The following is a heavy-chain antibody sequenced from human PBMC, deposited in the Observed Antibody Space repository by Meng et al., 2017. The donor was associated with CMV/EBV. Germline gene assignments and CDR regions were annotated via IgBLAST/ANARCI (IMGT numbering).Heavy chain of an antibody. CDR1: GFTVSSNY. J-gene: IGHJ6*02. CDR2: IYSGGST. CDR3: ARDLCYYDSGCYYDYYYGMDI. V-gene: IGHV3-66*01. Sequence: GESLKISCAASGFTVSSNYMSWVRQAPGKGLEWVSVIYSGGSTYYADSVKGRFTISRDNSKNTMYLQMNSLRAEDTAVYYCARDLCYYDSGCYYDYYYGMDIWGQGTKVTVSS. D-gene: IGHD3-22*01.